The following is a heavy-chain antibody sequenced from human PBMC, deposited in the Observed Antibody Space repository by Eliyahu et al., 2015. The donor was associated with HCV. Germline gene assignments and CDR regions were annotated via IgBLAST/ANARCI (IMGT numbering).Heavy chain of an antibody. D-gene: IGHD4-17*01. CDR3: AKDDRMPKTNYGDYPYYFDY. Sequence: EVQLLESGGGLVQPGGSLRLSCAASGFTFSSYAMSWVRQAPGKGLEWVSAISGSGGSTYYADSVKGRFTISRDNSKNTLYLQMNSLRAEDTAVYYCAKDDRMPKTNYGDYPYYFDYWGQGTLVTVSS. V-gene: IGHV3-23*01. CDR1: GFTFSSYA. J-gene: IGHJ4*02. CDR2: ISGSGGST.